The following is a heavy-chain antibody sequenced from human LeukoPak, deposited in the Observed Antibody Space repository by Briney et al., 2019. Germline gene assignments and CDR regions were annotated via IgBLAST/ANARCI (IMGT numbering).Heavy chain of an antibody. J-gene: IGHJ6*02. CDR3: ARDMGTTHGYYYYGMDV. Sequence: PGGSLRLSCAASGFTFSSYGMHWVRQAPGKGLEWVAVIWYDGSNKYYADSVKGRFTISRDNSKNTLYLQMNSLRAEDTAVYYCARDMGTTHGYYYYGMDVWGQGTTVTVSS. CDR1: GFTFSSYG. V-gene: IGHV3-33*01. D-gene: IGHD4-17*01. CDR2: IWYDGSNK.